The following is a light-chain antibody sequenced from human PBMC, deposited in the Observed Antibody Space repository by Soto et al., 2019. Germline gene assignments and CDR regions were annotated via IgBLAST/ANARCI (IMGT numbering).Light chain of an antibody. CDR3: QQYNNWPPWT. V-gene: IGKV3-15*01. CDR1: QSVSSN. J-gene: IGKJ1*01. Sequence: EIVMTQSPATLSVSPGERATLSCTASQSVSSNLAWYQQKPGQAPRLLIYGASTRATGIPARFSGSGSGTEFTLTISSLQSEDVAVDYCQQYNNWPPWTFGQGTKVEIK. CDR2: GAS.